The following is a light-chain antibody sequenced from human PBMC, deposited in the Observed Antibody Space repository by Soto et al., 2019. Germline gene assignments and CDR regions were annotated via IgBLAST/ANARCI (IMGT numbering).Light chain of an antibody. CDR2: DAA. V-gene: IGKV1-33*01. CDR1: QEISNY. Sequence: DIQMTQSPSSLSASVGDRVTITCQASQEISNYVNWYQQKPGKAPNLLVYDAANFQSGVPSRFSGSGSGTVVTFTISSLQPEDIATYFCQQFYNLPYTFGQGTKLQIK. J-gene: IGKJ2*01. CDR3: QQFYNLPYT.